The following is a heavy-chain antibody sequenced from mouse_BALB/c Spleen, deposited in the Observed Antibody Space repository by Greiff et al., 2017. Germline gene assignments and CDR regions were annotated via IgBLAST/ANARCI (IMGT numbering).Heavy chain of an antibody. CDR1: GYSITSDYA. CDR2: ISYSGST. V-gene: IGHV3-2*02. J-gene: IGHJ4*01. Sequence: EVQRVESGPGLVKPSQSLSLTCTVTGYSITSDYAWNWIRQFPGNKLEWMGYISYSGSTSYNPSLKSRISITRDTSKNQFFLQLNSVTTEDTATYYCARGRNVDAMDYWGQGTSVTVSS. CDR3: ARGRNVDAMDY.